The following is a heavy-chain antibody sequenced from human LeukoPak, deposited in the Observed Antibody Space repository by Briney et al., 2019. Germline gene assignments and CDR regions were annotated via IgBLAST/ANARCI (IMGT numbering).Heavy chain of an antibody. V-gene: IGHV3-64*02. D-gene: IGHD1-26*01. Sequence: GSLGLSCXASGFSLRDYAIHWVRQAPGKGLEYVSVINRNGRITYYADSVKGRFTMSRDNSKNTVYLQMGSLRSEDMAVYYCTRDGGSFCDFDYWGQGALVTVSS. CDR1: GFSLRDYA. CDR2: INRNGRIT. CDR3: TRDGGSFCDFDY. J-gene: IGHJ4*02.